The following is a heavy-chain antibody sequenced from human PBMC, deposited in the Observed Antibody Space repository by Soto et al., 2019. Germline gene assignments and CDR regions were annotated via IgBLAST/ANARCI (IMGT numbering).Heavy chain of an antibody. Sequence: ASVKVSCKASGYTFTGYYMHWVRQAPGQGLEWMGWINPNSGGTNYAQKFQGWVTMTRDTSISTAYMELSRLRSDDTAVYYCARDHADYYDSSGYSDFDYWGQGTLVTVSS. CDR2: INPNSGGT. D-gene: IGHD3-22*01. CDR3: ARDHADYYDSSGYSDFDY. J-gene: IGHJ4*02. CDR1: GYTFTGYY. V-gene: IGHV1-2*04.